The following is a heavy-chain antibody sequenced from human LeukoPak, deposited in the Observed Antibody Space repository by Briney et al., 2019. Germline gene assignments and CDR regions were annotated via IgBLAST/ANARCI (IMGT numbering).Heavy chain of an antibody. Sequence: GGSLRLSCEASGFIFTNYAIHWVRQAPGKGPECVAVISFDGSKKYYADSVKGRFTISRDDSRNTAYLQMDSLRVEDTAVYHCVKRGGGNHGLDVWGQGTQVTVS. V-gene: IGHV3-30*18. CDR2: ISFDGSKK. CDR1: GFIFTNYA. J-gene: IGHJ6*02. CDR3: VKRGGGNHGLDV. D-gene: IGHD4-23*01.